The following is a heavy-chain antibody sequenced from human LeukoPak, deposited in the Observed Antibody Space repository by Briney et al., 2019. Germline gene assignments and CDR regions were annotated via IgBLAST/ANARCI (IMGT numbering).Heavy chain of an antibody. CDR3: ASPVAGFY. D-gene: IGHD6-19*01. Sequence: GGSLRLSCAASGFSFSSYAMSWVRQAPGKGLEWVSVLSGSGGSTYYADSVKGRFTISRDNSKNTLYLQMNSLRAEDTAVYYCASPVAGFYWGQGTLVTVSS. J-gene: IGHJ4*02. CDR1: GFSFSSYA. CDR2: LSGSGGST. V-gene: IGHV3-23*01.